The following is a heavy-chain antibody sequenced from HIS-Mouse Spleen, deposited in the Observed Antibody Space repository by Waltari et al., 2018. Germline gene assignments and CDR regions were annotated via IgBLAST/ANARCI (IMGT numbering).Heavy chain of an antibody. CDR1: GVSISSSSYY. Sequence: QLQLQESGPGLVKPSETLSLTCTVSGVSISSSSYYWGWIRQPPGKGLEWIGITSYSGCTYYNPSRKRRVTISVDTSKTQFSLKLRSVTAADTTVYYCAGAANGYSYGLDWFDPWGQGTLVTVSS. CDR2: TSYSGCT. J-gene: IGHJ5*02. D-gene: IGHD5-18*01. V-gene: IGHV4-39*07. CDR3: AGAANGYSYGLDWFDP.